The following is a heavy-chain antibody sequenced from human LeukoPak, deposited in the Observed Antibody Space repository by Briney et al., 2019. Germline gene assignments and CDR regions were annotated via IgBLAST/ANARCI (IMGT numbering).Heavy chain of an antibody. D-gene: IGHD3-22*01. CDR1: GGTFSSYA. J-gene: IGHJ4*02. CDR2: IIPIFGTA. CDR3: ARGYYDSSGYYWTPSYFDY. V-gene: IGHV1-69*13. Sequence: ASVKVSCTASGGTFSSYAISWVRQAPGQGLEWMGGIIPIFGTANYAQKFQGRVTITADESTSTAYMELSSLRSEDTAVYYCARGYYDSSGYYWTPSYFDYWGQGTLVTVSS.